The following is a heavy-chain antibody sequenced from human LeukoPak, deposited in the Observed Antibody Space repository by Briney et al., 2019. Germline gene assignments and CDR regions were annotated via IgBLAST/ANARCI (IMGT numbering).Heavy chain of an antibody. CDR3: ARDQGGSSGWYGDYFDY. V-gene: IGHV1-18*01. J-gene: IGHJ4*02. D-gene: IGHD6-19*01. Sequence: ASVKVSCKASGYTFTSYGISWVRQAPGQGLEWMAWISGYNGNTKYAQKFQGRVTMTTETSTSTAYMELRSLRSDDTAVYYCARDQGGSSGWYGDYFDYWGQGTLVTVSS. CDR2: ISGYNGNT. CDR1: GYTFTSYG.